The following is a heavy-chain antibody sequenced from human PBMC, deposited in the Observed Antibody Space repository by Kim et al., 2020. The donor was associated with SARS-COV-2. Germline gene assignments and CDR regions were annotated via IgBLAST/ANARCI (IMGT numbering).Heavy chain of an antibody. J-gene: IGHJ4*02. V-gene: IGHV4-34*01. CDR2: INHSGST. CDR3: ARGRYFDY. CDR1: GGSFSGYY. Sequence: SETLSLTCAVYGGSFSGYYWSWIRQPPGKGLEWIGEINHSGSTNYNPSLKSRVTISVDTSKNQFSLKLSSVTAADTAVYYCARGRYFDYWGQGTLVTVSS.